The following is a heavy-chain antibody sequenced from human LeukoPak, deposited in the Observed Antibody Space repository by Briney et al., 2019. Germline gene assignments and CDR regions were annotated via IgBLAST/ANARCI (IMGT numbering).Heavy chain of an antibody. CDR1: GGTFSSYA. CDR2: IIPIFGTA. CDR3: ASREGYCTNGVCYSEPLDY. J-gene: IGHJ4*02. V-gene: IGHV1-69*13. D-gene: IGHD2-8*01. Sequence: SVKVSCKASGGTFSSYAISWVRQAPGQGLEWMGGIIPIFGTANYARKFQGRVTITADESTSTAYMELSSLRSEDTAVYYCASREGYCTNGVCYSEPLDYWGQGTLVTVSS.